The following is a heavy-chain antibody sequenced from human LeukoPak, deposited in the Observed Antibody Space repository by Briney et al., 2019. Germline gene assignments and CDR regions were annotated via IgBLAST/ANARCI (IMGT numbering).Heavy chain of an antibody. CDR2: IKRDGSEK. Sequence: GGSLRLSCAASGFTFTDYWMSWVRQAPGKGLEWVANIKRDGSEKYYVVSVKGRFTISRDSAYNSVYLQMNSLRVDDTGFYYCARDPGVGVPDHWGQGTLVTVSS. D-gene: IGHD3-16*01. V-gene: IGHV3-7*01. CDR3: ARDPGVGVPDH. CDR1: GFTFTDYW. J-gene: IGHJ4*02.